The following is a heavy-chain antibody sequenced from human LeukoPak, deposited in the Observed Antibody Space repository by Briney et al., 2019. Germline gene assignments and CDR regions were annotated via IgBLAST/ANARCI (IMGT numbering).Heavy chain of an antibody. Sequence: SETLSLTCTVSGGSISSYYWSWIRQPPGKGLEWIGYIYYSGSTNYNPSLKSRVTISVDTSKNQFSLKLSSVTAADTAVYYCARERGRPIFGVVKHWFDPWGQGNLVTVSS. V-gene: IGHV4-59*12. J-gene: IGHJ5*02. CDR2: IYYSGST. CDR3: ARERGRPIFGVVKHWFDP. D-gene: IGHD3-3*01. CDR1: GGSISSYY.